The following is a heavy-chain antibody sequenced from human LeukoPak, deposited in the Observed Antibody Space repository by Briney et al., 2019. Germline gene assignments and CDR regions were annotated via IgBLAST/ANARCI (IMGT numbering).Heavy chain of an antibody. CDR1: GYTFTSYG. J-gene: IGHJ3*02. CDR2: FDPEDGET. D-gene: IGHD6-19*01. V-gene: IGHV1-24*01. CDR3: ATSGQWLVPRGAFDI. Sequence: ASVKVSCKASGYTFTSYGISWVRQAPGQGLEWMGGFDPEDGETIYAQKFQGRVTMTEDTSTDTAYMELSSLRSEDTAVYYCATSGQWLVPRGAFDIWGQGTMVTVSS.